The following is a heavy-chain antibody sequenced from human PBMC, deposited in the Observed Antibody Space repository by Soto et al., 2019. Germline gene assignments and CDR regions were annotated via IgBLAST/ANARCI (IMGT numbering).Heavy chain of an antibody. D-gene: IGHD3-10*01. CDR1: GFTFSSYG. V-gene: IGHV3-30*18. CDR2: IVYDGSDK. CDR3: AKAGGGFGDFVHH. J-gene: IGHJ4*02. Sequence: GGSLRLSCAASGFTFSSYGMHWVRQAPGKGLEWVTGIVYDGSDKYYADSVKGRFTIARENSKNTLYLQMNSLRTEDSAVYYCAKAGGGFGDFVHHWGQGTPVTVSS.